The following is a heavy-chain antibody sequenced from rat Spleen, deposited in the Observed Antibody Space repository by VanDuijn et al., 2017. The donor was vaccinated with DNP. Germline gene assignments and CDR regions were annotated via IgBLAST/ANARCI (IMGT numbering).Heavy chain of an antibody. CDR3: TVTDFDY. Sequence: EVQLVETGGSLVQPGKSLKLTCATSGFTFSNAWMHWVRQSPEKQLEWVAQIKAKSNNYATYYAESVKGRFTISRDDSKSSVYLQMNRLKEEDTAIYDCTVTDFDYWGQGVMVTVSS. CDR1: GFTFSNAW. J-gene: IGHJ2*01. D-gene: IGHD5-1*01. CDR2: IKAKSNNYAT. V-gene: IGHV6-8*01.